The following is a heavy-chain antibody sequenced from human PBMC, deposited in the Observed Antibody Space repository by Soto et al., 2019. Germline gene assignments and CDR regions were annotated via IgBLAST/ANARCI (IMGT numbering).Heavy chain of an antibody. CDR2: IIPLSGTA. CDR1: GDTFSSYA. J-gene: IGHJ6*02. D-gene: IGHD3-9*01. Sequence: QVQLAQSGAEVKKPGSSVKVSCKASGDTFSSYAVSWVRQAPGQRLEWMGGIIPLSGTANHAQRFKGRVTITADESTSTFHMELSRLRSDDTAVYYCVRDVPPSSIGYVRYGMDVWGQGTTVTVSS. V-gene: IGHV1-69*01. CDR3: VRDVPPSSIGYVRYGMDV.